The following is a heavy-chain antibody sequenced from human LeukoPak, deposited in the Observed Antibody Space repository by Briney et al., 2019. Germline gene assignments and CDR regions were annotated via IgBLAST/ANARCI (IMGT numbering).Heavy chain of an antibody. CDR3: AKDFVVVPGNVNYFDY. D-gene: IGHD2-21*02. CDR2: ISSSSSTV. J-gene: IGHJ4*02. V-gene: IGHV3-48*01. Sequence: GGSLRLSCAASGFTFSTYSMNWVRQAPGKGLEWVSYISSSSSTVYSADSVKGRFTISRDNAKNSLYLQMNSLRAEDTAVYYCAKDFVVVPGNVNYFDYWGQGTLVTVSS. CDR1: GFTFSTYS.